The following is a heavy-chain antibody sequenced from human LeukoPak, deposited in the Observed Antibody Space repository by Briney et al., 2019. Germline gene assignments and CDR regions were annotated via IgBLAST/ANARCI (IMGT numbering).Heavy chain of an antibody. J-gene: IGHJ6*03. CDR1: GFTVSSNS. D-gene: IGHD3-3*01. Sequence: GGSLRLSCTVSGFTVSSNSMSWVRQAPGKGLEWVANIKQDGSEKYYVDSVKGRFTISRDNAKNSLYLQMNSLRAEDTAVYYCARDPQFWISYYMDVWGKGTTVTISS. CDR3: ARDPQFWISYYMDV. V-gene: IGHV3-7*01. CDR2: IKQDGSEK.